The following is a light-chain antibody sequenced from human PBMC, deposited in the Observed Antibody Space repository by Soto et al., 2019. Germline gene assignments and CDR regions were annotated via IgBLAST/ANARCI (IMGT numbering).Light chain of an antibody. V-gene: IGKV1-5*01. CDR2: DAS. CDR1: QSISSW. CDR3: QQYNSHLGT. Sequence: DLQMTQSPSTLSASVGDRVTITCRASQSISSWLAWYQQKPGKAPKLLIYDASSLESGVPSRFSGSGSGTEFTLTISSLQPDDFATYYCQQYNSHLGTFGQGTKVEIK. J-gene: IGKJ1*01.